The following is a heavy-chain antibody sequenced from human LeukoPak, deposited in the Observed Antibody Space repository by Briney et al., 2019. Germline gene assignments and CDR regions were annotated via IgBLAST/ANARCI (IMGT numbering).Heavy chain of an antibody. D-gene: IGHD3-16*01. V-gene: IGHV4-61*02. CDR1: GGSISSGSYY. J-gene: IGHJ4*02. Sequence: SQTLSLTCTVSGGSISSGSYYGSWIRQPAGKGLEWIGRIYTSGSTNCNPSLKSRVTISVDTSKNQFSLKLSSVTAADTAVYYCARDHTYGVFDYWGQGTLVTVSS. CDR2: IYTSGST. CDR3: ARDHTYGVFDY.